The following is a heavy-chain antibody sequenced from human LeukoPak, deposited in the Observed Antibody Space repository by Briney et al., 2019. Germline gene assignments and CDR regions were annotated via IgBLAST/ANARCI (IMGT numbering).Heavy chain of an antibody. V-gene: IGHV1-2*02. CDR3: AREEDSNYAPHMDV. J-gene: IGHJ6*03. D-gene: IGHD4-11*01. CDR2: INPNSGGT. Sequence: RASVKVSCKASGYTFTSYGISWVRQAPGQGLEWMGWINPNSGGTNYARKFQGRVTMTRDTSISTAYMELSRLRSDDTAVYYCAREEDSNYAPHMDVWGKGTTVTVSS. CDR1: GYTFTSYG.